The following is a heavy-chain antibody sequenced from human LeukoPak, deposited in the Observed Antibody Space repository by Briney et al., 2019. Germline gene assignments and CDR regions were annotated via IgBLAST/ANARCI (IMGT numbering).Heavy chain of an antibody. CDR3: AKDSEWELPNYFDY. Sequence: GGSLRLSCAASGFTFSSYGMHWVRQAPGKGLEWVAFIRYDGSNKYYADSVKGRFTISRDNSKNTLYQQMNSLRAEDTAVYYCAKDSEWELPNYFDYWGQGTLVTVSS. CDR2: IRYDGSNK. V-gene: IGHV3-30*02. D-gene: IGHD1-26*01. CDR1: GFTFSSYG. J-gene: IGHJ4*02.